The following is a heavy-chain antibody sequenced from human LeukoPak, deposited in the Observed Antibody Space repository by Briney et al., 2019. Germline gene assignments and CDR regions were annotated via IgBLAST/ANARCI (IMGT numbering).Heavy chain of an antibody. CDR1: GFTVSSNY. V-gene: IGHV3-53*03. CDR3: ARGLLWFGGVINI. CDR2: IYSGGST. Sequence: GGSLRLSCAASGFTVSSNYMSWVRQPPGKGLVWVSVIYSGGSTYYADSVKGRFTISRDNSKNTLYLQMNSLRAEDTAVYYCARGLLWFGGVINIWGQGTMVTVSS. J-gene: IGHJ3*02. D-gene: IGHD3-10*01.